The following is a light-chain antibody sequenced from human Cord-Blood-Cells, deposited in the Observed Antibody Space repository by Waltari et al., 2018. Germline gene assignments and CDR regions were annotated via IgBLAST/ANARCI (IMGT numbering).Light chain of an antibody. J-gene: IGKJ4*01. V-gene: IGKV1-8*01. CDR3: QQYYSYPLT. Sequence: AIRMTQSPSSLSASTRDRVPITCRASQGISSYLAWYQQKPGKAPKLLIYAASTLQSGVPSRFSGSGSGTDFTLTISCLQSEDFATYYCQQYYSYPLTFGGGTKVEIK. CDR2: AAS. CDR1: QGISSY.